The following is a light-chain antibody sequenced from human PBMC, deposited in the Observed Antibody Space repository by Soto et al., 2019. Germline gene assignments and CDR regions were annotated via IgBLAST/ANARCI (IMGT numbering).Light chain of an antibody. Sequence: DIQMTQSPSTLSASVGDRVTITCRASQTIRSWLAWYQQKPGKAPKLLIYDASSLESGVPSRFSGSGSGTDFTPTITSLQPDDFATYYYQQYNSYPWTFGQETKVVSK. CDR2: DAS. J-gene: IGKJ1*01. CDR1: QTIRSW. CDR3: QQYNSYPWT. V-gene: IGKV1-5*01.